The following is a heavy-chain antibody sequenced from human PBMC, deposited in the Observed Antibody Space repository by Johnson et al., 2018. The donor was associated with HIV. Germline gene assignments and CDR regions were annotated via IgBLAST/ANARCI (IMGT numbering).Heavy chain of an antibody. J-gene: IGHJ3*02. CDR1: GFTFSSYA. V-gene: IGHV3-30*04. CDR2: ISYDGSNT. D-gene: IGHD1-26*01. CDR3: ARGANSESYFGAFDI. Sequence: QVHLVESGGGVVQPGRSLRLSCAASGFTFSSYAMHWVRQAPGKGLEWVAVISYDGSNTYYADSVKGRFTIARDNSKNTLYLQINSLRAEDTAVYYCARGANSESYFGAFDIWGRGTMVTVSS.